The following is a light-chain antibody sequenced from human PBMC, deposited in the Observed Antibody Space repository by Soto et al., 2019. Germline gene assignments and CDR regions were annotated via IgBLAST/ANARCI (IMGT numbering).Light chain of an antibody. J-gene: IGLJ2*01. Sequence: QSVLTQPPSASGTPGQRVTISCSGSSSNIGSNYVSWYQQHPGKAPKLMIYEVSKRPSGVPDRFSGSKSGNTASLTVSGLQAEDEADYYCSSYAGSNNLVFGGGTKVTVL. CDR3: SSYAGSNNLV. V-gene: IGLV2-8*01. CDR2: EVS. CDR1: SSNIGSNY.